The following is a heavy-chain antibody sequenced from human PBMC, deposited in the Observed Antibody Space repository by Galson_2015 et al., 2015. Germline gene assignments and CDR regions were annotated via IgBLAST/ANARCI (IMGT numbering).Heavy chain of an antibody. Sequence: SLRLSCAASGFTFSSYAMSWVRQAPGKGLEWVSAIGGSGGSTYYADSVKGRFTISRDNSKNTLYLQMNSLRAEDTAVYYCAKDHLGFGEPIDYWGQGTLVTVSS. CDR3: AKDHLGFGEPIDY. J-gene: IGHJ4*02. CDR2: IGGSGGST. V-gene: IGHV3-23*01. CDR1: GFTFSSYA. D-gene: IGHD3-10*01.